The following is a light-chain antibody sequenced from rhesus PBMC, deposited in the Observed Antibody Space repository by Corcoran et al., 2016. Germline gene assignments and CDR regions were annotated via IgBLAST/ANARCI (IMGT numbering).Light chain of an antibody. CDR2: GSS. CDR3: LQSSTWPRT. Sequence: IVMTQSPATLALSPGERATLSCRASHSLSNYLAWYHKKPGQAPRLLSNGSSSRAPGVPDRFSGSGSGTDFTLTISGLEPEDVGIYFCLQSSTWPRTFGQGTKVEIK. V-gene: IGKV3-24*04. J-gene: IGKJ1*01. CDR1: HSLSNY.